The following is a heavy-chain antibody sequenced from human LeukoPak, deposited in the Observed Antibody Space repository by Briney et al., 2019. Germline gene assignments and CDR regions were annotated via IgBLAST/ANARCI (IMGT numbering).Heavy chain of an antibody. CDR2: ISSSGSTI. V-gene: IGHV3-48*03. D-gene: IGHD3-16*01. J-gene: IGHJ4*02. CDR1: GFTFSSYE. Sequence: PGGSLRLSCAASGFTFSSYEMNWFRQAPGKGLEWASYISSSGSTIYYADSVKGRFTISRDNAKNSLYLQMNSLRAEDTAVYYCARDRYDYVWGSYVFDYWGQGTLVTVSS. CDR3: ARDRYDYVWGSYVFDY.